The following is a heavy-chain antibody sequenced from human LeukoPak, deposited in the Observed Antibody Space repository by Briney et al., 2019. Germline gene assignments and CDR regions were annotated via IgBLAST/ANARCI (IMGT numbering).Heavy chain of an antibody. V-gene: IGHV3-30*18. CDR1: GFTFSSYG. Sequence: GGSLRLSCAASGFTFSSYGMSWVRQAPGKGLEWVAVISYDGSNKYYADSVKGRFTISRDNSKNTLYLQMNSLRAEDTAVYYCAKAPYYDSSEHAFDIWGQGTMVTVSS. J-gene: IGHJ3*02. CDR2: ISYDGSNK. D-gene: IGHD3-22*01. CDR3: AKAPYYDSSEHAFDI.